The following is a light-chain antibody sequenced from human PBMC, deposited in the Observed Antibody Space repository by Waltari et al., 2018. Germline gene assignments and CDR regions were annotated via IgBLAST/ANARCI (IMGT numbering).Light chain of an antibody. V-gene: IGKV1-33*01. CDR3: QQYSQLFT. Sequence: DIQMTQSPSSLSASIGDRVTISCQASEDISNYLNWFQQKPGKAPKLLIFDASDLEIGVPSRFTGSGSGKDFTLTSTSLQPEDFATSYCQQYSQLFTFGPGTTVNVK. J-gene: IGKJ3*01. CDR2: DAS. CDR1: EDISNY.